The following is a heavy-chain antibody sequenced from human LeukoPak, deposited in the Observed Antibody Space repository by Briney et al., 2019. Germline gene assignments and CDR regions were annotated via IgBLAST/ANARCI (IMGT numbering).Heavy chain of an antibody. Sequence: PSETLSLTCTVSGGSISSYYWSWIRQPPGKGREWIGYIYYSGSTNYNPSLQSRVTISVDTSQNQFPLKPTSVTAADPAVYYCAAGCSSTSCRLAWFDPWGQGTLVTVSS. D-gene: IGHD2-2*01. CDR2: IYYSGST. V-gene: IGHV4-59*01. CDR3: AAGCSSTSCRLAWFDP. CDR1: GGSISSYY. J-gene: IGHJ5*02.